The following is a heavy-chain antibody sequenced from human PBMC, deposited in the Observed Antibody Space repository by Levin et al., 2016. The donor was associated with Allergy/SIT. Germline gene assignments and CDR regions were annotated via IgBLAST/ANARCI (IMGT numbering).Heavy chain of an antibody. D-gene: IGHD6-19*01. CDR3: ARDASSGWPLDAFDI. J-gene: IGHJ3*02. CDR1: GFTFSSYS. Sequence: GESLKISCAASGFTFSSYSMNWVRQAPGKGLEWVSSISSSSGYIYYADSVKGRFTISRDNAKNSLYLQMNSLRAEDTAVYYCARDASSGWPLDAFDIWGQGTMVTVSS. CDR2: ISSSSGYI. V-gene: IGHV3-21*01.